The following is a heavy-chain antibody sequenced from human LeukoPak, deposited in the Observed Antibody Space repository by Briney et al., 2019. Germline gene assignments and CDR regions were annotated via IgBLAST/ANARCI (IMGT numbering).Heavy chain of an antibody. V-gene: IGHV3-48*03. J-gene: IGHJ4*02. CDR1: GFTFSSYE. Sequence: GGSLRLSCAASGFTFSSYEMNWVRQAPGKGLEWVSYISSSGSTIYYADPVKGRFTVSRDNAKNSLYLQMNSLRPEDTAFYYCAKDGGHSSVLYYFESWGQGTLVTVSS. CDR3: AKDGGHSSVLYYFES. CDR2: ISSSGSTI. D-gene: IGHD6-19*01.